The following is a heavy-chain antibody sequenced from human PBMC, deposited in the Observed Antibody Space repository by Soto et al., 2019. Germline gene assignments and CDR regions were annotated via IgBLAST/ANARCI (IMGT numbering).Heavy chain of an antibody. CDR3: AKDNAVTIGGGSGGMDV. J-gene: IGHJ6*02. CDR1: GFTFSSYS. CDR2: ISSSSSYI. D-gene: IGHD3-10*01. V-gene: IGHV3-21*01. Sequence: EVQLVESGGGLVKPGGSLRLSCAASGFTFSSYSMNWVRQAPGKGLEWVSSISSSSSYIYYADSVKGRFTISRDNAKNSLYLQMNSLSAEDTAVYYCAKDNAVTIGGGSGGMDVWGQGTTVTVSS.